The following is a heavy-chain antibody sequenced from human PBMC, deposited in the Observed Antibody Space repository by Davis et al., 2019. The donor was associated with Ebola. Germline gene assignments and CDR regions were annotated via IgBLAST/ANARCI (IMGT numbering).Heavy chain of an antibody. D-gene: IGHD3-9*01. CDR3: AKEVRVRYFDWLSSPLDY. Sequence: GGSLRLSCAASGFTFSSYGMHWVRQAPGKGLEWVAVISYDGSNKYYADSVKGRFTISRANSKNTLYLQMNSLRAEDTAVYYCAKEVRVRYFDWLSSPLDYWGQGTLVTVST. CDR1: GFTFSSYG. J-gene: IGHJ4*02. V-gene: IGHV3-30*18. CDR2: ISYDGSNK.